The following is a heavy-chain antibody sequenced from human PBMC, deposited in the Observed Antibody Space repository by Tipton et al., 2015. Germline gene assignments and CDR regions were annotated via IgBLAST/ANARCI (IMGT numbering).Heavy chain of an antibody. J-gene: IGHJ4*02. CDR1: GYTFISYD. Sequence: QVQLVQSGAEVKKPGASVKVSCKASGYTFISYDINWVRQATGQGLEWMGWMKPNNGNTGYAQRFQGRVTMTRNTSISTAYMELSSLRSEDTAVYYCARDDSWETTPLDYWGQGTLVTVSS. CDR2: MKPNNGNT. V-gene: IGHV1-8*01. CDR3: ARDDSWETTPLDY. D-gene: IGHD1-26*01.